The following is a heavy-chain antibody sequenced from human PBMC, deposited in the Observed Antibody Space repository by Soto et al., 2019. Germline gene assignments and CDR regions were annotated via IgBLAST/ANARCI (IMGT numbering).Heavy chain of an antibody. D-gene: IGHD5-12*01. CDR3: ARIYSGYDFDY. Sequence: PSETLSLTCTVSGGSISSGGYYWSWIRQHPGKGLEWIGYIYYSGSTYYNPSLKSRVTISVDTSKNQFSLKLSSVTAADTAVYYCARIYSGYDFDYWGQGTLVTVSS. V-gene: IGHV4-31*03. CDR2: IYYSGST. CDR1: GGSISSGGYY. J-gene: IGHJ4*02.